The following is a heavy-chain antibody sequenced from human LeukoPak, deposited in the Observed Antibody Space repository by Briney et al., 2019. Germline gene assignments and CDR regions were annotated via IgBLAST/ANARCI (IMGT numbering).Heavy chain of an antibody. CDR2: TSGSGGNT. J-gene: IGHJ2*01. V-gene: IGHV3-23*01. CDR3: AKDRVNWYFDL. Sequence: PGGSLRLSCAASGFTFSSYAMVWVRQAPGKGLEWVSTTSGSGGNTFYEDSVKGRFTISRDNSKNTLYLQMNSLRAEDTALYYCAKDRVNWYFDLWGRGTLVTVSS. D-gene: IGHD3-10*01. CDR1: GFTFSSYA.